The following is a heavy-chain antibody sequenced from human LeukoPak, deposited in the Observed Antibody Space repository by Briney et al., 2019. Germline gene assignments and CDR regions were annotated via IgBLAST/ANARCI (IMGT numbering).Heavy chain of an antibody. J-gene: IGHJ4*02. Sequence: PGGSLRLSCAASEFTFSSYAMSWVRQAPGKGLEWVSAISGSGGSTYYADSVKGRFTISRDNSKNTLYLQMNSLRAEDTAVYYCAKDLIVVVVAATPFDYWGQGTLVTVSS. CDR3: AKDLIVVVVAATPFDY. D-gene: IGHD2-15*01. CDR2: ISGSGGST. CDR1: EFTFSSYA. V-gene: IGHV3-23*01.